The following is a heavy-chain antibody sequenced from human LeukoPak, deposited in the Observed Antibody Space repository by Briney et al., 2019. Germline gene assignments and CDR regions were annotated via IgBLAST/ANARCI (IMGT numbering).Heavy chain of an antibody. V-gene: IGHV1-18*04. J-gene: IGHJ4*02. CDR2: ISAYNGNT. CDR1: GYTFTGYY. CDR3: ARSRLHVVVVAANSLDY. Sequence: ASVKVSCKASGYTFTGYYMHWVRQAPGQGLEWMGWISAYNGNTNYAQKLQGRVTMTTDTSTSTAYMELRSLRSDDTAVYYCARSRLHVVVVAANSLDYWGQGTLVTVSS. D-gene: IGHD2-15*01.